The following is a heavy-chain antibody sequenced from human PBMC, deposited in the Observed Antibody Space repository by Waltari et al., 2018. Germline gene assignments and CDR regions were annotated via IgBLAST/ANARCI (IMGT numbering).Heavy chain of an antibody. Sequence: QVQLVESGGGVVQPGRSLRLSCAASGFTFSSYAMHWVRQAQGKGLEWVAVISYDGSNKYYADSVKGRFTISRDNSKNTLYLQMNSLRAEDTAVYYCARDVGVVRFDPWGQGTLVTVSS. CDR1: GFTFSSYA. CDR2: ISYDGSNK. J-gene: IGHJ5*02. V-gene: IGHV3-30-3*01. CDR3: ARDVGVVRFDP. D-gene: IGHD3-3*01.